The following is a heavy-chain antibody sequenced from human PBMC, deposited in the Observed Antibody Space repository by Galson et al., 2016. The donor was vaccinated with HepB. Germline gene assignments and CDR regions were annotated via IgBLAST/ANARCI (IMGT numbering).Heavy chain of an antibody. CDR1: GFLFNYFA. D-gene: IGHD2-2*01. V-gene: IGHV3-33*01. J-gene: IGHJ4*03. CDR3: ARMYCSSSSCYFDS. Sequence: SPRLSCATSGFLFNYFAMHWVRQAPGKGLEWVATIYSDGSTKYYADSVKGRFTISRDNSKNTLDLQMSSLKVEDTAVYYCARMYCSSSSCYFDSWGQGALVTVSS. CDR2: IYSDGSTK.